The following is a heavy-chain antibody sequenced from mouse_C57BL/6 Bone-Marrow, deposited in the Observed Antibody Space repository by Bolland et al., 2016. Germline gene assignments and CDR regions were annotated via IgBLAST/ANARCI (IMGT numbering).Heavy chain of an antibody. D-gene: IGHD1-1*01. Sequence: TKYNEKFKSKATLTVDKPSSTAYMQLSSLTSEDSAVYYCARGGVYDLAWFAYWGQGTLV. V-gene: IGHV1-72*01. J-gene: IGHJ3*01. CDR2: T. CDR3: ARGGVYDLAWFAY.